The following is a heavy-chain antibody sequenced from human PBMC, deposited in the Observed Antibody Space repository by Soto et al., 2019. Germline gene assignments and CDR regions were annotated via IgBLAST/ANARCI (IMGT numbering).Heavy chain of an antibody. D-gene: IGHD2-8*01. CDR2: INPKSGGT. V-gene: IGHV1-2*04. Sequence: RASVKVSCKASGYSFTDYHIHWVRQAPGRGLEWLGRINPKSGGTSTAQKFQGWVTMTTDTSISTASMELTRLTSDDTAIYYCARGDSTDCSNGVCSFFYNHDMDVWGQGTTVTVSS. CDR3: ARGDSTDCSNGVCSFFYNHDMDV. J-gene: IGHJ6*02. CDR1: GYSFTDYH.